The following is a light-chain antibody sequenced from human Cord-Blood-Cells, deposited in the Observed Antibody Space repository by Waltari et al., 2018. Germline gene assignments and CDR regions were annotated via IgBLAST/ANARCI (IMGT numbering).Light chain of an antibody. CDR1: QSVSSSY. J-gene: IGKJ4*01. CDR2: GAS. V-gene: IGKV3-20*01. CDR3: QQYGSSPLT. Sequence: VFPPSPGTLSLPPRDRATLSCRASQSVSSSYLAWYQQKPGQAPRLLIYGASSRATGIPDRFSGSGSGTDFTLTISRLEPEDFAVYYCQQYGSSPLTFGGGTKVEIK.